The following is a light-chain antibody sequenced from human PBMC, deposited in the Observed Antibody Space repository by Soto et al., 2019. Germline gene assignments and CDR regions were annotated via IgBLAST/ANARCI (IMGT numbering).Light chain of an antibody. CDR1: QSISSY. Sequence: DIQMTQSPSSLSASVGDRVTITCRASQSISSYLNWYQQKPGKAPKLLIYAASSLQSGVPSRFSGSGSGTDFTLTISSLQPEDFATYYCQQLNGYPPSFGGGTKVDIK. V-gene: IGKV1-39*01. CDR3: QQLNGYPPS. CDR2: AAS. J-gene: IGKJ4*01.